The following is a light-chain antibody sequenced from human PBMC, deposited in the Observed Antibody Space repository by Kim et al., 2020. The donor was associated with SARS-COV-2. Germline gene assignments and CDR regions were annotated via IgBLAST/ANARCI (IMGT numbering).Light chain of an antibody. CDR2: DVT. J-gene: IGLJ1*01. CDR1: SSDVGFNKD. V-gene: IGLV2-14*03. CDR3: SSYLGGTAYV. Sequence: GQSIPTYCVGPSSDVGFNKDVSGYQHSPGKAPKLILYDVTKWHSEISSRYCGSKSGNTAALTISGFKDEDGADYYCSSYLGGTAYVFGTGTKVT.